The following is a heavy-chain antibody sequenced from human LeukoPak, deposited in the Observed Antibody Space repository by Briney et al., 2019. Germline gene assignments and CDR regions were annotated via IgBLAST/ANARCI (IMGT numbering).Heavy chain of an antibody. CDR1: GFPFSNYA. CDR3: ARNEGYGMDV. J-gene: IGHJ6*02. CDR2: MSGSGGST. Sequence: GGSLRLSCAASGFPFSNYAMNWVRQAPGKGLEWVSAMSGSGGSTHYADSVKGRFTISRDNAKSTLYLQMNSLRAEDTALYYCARNEGYGMDVWGQGTTVTVSS. V-gene: IGHV3-23*01.